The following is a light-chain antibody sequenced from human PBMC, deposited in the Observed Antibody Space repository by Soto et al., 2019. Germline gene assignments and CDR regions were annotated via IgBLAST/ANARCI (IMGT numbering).Light chain of an antibody. J-gene: IGKJ1*01. V-gene: IGKV1-39*01. CDR3: HQSYSPPWT. CDR1: QSISSY. Sequence: DIQMTQSPSSLSASVGDRVTITFRASQSISSYLNWYQQKPGKAPKLVIYAASSLQSGVTSRFSWRGSGTDFTLTISSLQPEDFATYYCHQSYSPPWTFGQGPKVDIK. CDR2: AAS.